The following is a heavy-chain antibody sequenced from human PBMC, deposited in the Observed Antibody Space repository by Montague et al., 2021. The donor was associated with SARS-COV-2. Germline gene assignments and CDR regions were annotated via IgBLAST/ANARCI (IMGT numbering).Heavy chain of an antibody. Sequence: SETLSPTCTVSGGSISSYYWSWIRQPPGKGLEWIGYIYYSGSTNYNPSLKSRVTISLDTSKNQFSLKLNSVTAADTAVYYCARGSYGPDAFEIWGQGTMVTVSS. CDR1: GGSISSYY. V-gene: IGHV4-59*01. CDR3: ARGSYGPDAFEI. D-gene: IGHD5-18*01. CDR2: IYYSGST. J-gene: IGHJ3*02.